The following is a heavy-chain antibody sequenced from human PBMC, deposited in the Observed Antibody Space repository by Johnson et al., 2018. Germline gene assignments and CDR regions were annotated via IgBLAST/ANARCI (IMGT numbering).Heavy chain of an antibody. V-gene: IGHV3-21*04. CDR3: TRMRTTVNYYYYYMDV. CDR1: GFTFSSYS. CDR2: ITSSSTYI. D-gene: IGHD4-11*01. J-gene: IGHJ6*03. Sequence: EVQLVESGGGLVKPGGSLRLSCAASGFTFSSYSMNWVRQAPGKGLEWVSSITSSSTYIYYADSVKGRFSIPRENAKNSRYLQMNSLKTEDTAVYYCTRMRTTVNYYYYYMDVWGKGTTVTVSS.